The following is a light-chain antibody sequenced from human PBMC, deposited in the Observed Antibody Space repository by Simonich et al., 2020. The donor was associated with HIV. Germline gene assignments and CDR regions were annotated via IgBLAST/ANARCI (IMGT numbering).Light chain of an antibody. V-gene: IGKV4-1*01. CDR3: QQYLSIPRT. Sequence: DIVMTQSPDSLAVSLGERATINCKSSQSVLYSPNNKNYLGWYQQKPGQHPKLLIYLASTRESGVPDRFSGSGSVTDFTLTITNLQAEDVAVYYCQQYLSIPRTFGQGTKVEIK. J-gene: IGKJ1*01. CDR2: LAS. CDR1: QSVLYSPNNKNY.